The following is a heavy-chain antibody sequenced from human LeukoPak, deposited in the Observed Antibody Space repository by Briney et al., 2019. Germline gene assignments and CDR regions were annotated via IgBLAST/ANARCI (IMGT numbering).Heavy chain of an antibody. CDR3: ARRRYDYVWGSYQNKRWFDY. CDR1: GGSFSGYY. Sequence: PSETLSLTCAVYGGSFSGYYWGWIRQPPGKGLEWIGEINHSGSTNYNPSLKSRVTISVDTSKNQFSLKLSSVTAADTAVYYCARRRYDYVWGSYQNKRWFDYWGQGTLVTVSS. V-gene: IGHV4-34*01. J-gene: IGHJ4*02. CDR2: INHSGST. D-gene: IGHD3-16*02.